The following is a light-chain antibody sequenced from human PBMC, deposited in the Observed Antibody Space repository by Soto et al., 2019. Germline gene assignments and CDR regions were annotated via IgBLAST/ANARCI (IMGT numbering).Light chain of an antibody. CDR1: QSVSSSY. CDR2: GAS. CDR3: QQYGSSPWT. Sequence: EILLTQSPGTLSLSPGERVTLSCRASQSVSSSYLAWYQQKPGQAPRLLIYGASSRATGIPDRFSGSGSGTDFNLTISRLEPEDFAVYYCQQYGSSPWTFGQGTKVDIK. J-gene: IGKJ1*01. V-gene: IGKV3-20*01.